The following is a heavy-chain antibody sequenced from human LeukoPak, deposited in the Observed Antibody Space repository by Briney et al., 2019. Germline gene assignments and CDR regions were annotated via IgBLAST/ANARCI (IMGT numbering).Heavy chain of an antibody. CDR3: ATVPLGDLYFDY. Sequence: ASVKVSCKVSGYTLTELSMHWVRQAPGKGLEWMGGFDPEDGETIHAQKFQGRVTMTEDTSTDTAYMELSSLRSEDTAVYYCATVPLGDLYFDYWGQGTLVTVSS. J-gene: IGHJ4*02. D-gene: IGHD3-16*01. CDR2: FDPEDGET. V-gene: IGHV1-24*01. CDR1: GYTLTELS.